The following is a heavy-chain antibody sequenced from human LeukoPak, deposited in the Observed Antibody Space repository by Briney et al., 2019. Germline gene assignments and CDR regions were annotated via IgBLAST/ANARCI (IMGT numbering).Heavy chain of an antibody. J-gene: IGHJ4*02. Sequence: GGSLRLSCAASGFTFTSLPLHWVRQAPGKGLEWVAVSSTHGSDEYYADSVKGRFTVFSDNSKKTVYLQMDSLRAEDTAVYHCAMDDYDSNGYSRGWDYWGQGTLVTVSS. CDR1: GFTFTSLP. CDR3: AMDDYDSNGYSRGWDY. D-gene: IGHD3-22*01. V-gene: IGHV3-30*04. CDR2: SSTHGSDE.